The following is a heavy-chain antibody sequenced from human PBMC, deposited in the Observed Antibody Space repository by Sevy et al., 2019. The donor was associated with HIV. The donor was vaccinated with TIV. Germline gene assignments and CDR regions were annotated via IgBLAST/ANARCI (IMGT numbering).Heavy chain of an antibody. J-gene: IGHJ4*02. CDR3: ANNAGDFPHFDF. CDR1: GFTFSTYS. Sequence: GGSLRLSCAASGFTFSTYSMTWVRQAPRKGLEWVSAISDTGTSTYYTDSVEGRFTISRDNSKSTLFLHMNSLRAEDTALYYCANNAGDFPHFDFWGLGTLVTVSS. CDR2: ISDTGTST. D-gene: IGHD7-27*01. V-gene: IGHV3-23*01.